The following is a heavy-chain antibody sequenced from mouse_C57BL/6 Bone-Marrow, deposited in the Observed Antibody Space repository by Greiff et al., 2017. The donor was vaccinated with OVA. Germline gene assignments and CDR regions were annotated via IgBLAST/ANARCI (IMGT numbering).Heavy chain of an antibody. V-gene: IGHV2-2*01. CDR1: GFSLTSYG. Sequence: QVQLKESGPGLVQPSQSLSITCTVSGFSLTSYGVHWVRQSPGKGLEWLGVIWSGGSTDYNAAFISRLSISKDNSKSQVFFKMNSLQADDTAIDYYARDSNYDAMDYWGQGTSVTVSS. D-gene: IGHD2-5*01. CDR3: ARDSNYDAMDY. CDR2: IWSGGST. J-gene: IGHJ4*01.